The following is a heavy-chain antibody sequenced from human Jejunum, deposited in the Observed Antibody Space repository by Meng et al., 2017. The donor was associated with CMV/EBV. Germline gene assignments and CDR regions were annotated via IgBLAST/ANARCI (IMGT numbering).Heavy chain of an antibody. J-gene: IGHJ4*02. CDR2: IYYSGST. CDR1: GDCSRSYY. CDR3: AREWSSFDY. V-gene: IGHV4-59*01. D-gene: IGHD3-10*01. Sequence: VQPQESGPGLVKPSWTLSPTCTVFGDCSRSYYWSWIRQPPGKGLEWIGYIYYSGSTSYNPSLKSRVTISVDTSKSQFSLKMTSVTAADTAVYYCAREWSSFDYWSQGTLVTVSS.